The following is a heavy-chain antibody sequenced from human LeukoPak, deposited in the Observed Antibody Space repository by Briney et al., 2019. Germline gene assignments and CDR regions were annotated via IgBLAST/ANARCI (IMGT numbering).Heavy chain of an antibody. D-gene: IGHD6-13*01. V-gene: IGHV3-15*01. CDR1: GFTFSNAW. Sequence: GGSLRLSCAASGFTFSNAWMSWVRQALGKGLEWVGRIKSKTDGGTTDYAGPVKCSITSSRDDSKNTLYLQMNSLKTEDTAVYYCTTAGFIAAGDYWGQGTLVTVSS. J-gene: IGHJ4*02. CDR2: IKSKTDGGTT. CDR3: TTAGFIAAGDY.